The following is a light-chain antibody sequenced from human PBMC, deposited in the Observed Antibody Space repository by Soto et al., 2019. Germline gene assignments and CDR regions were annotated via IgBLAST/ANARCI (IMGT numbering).Light chain of an antibody. CDR3: QQRGEWPPGAT. J-gene: IGKJ5*01. V-gene: IGKV3-11*01. Sequence: IVLTQSPATLSLSPGERATLSCRASQSISNSLAWYQQKPGQAPRLLVYDASNRATGIPARFSGSGSGTDFTRTISSLEPEAFAGYYCQQRGEWPPGATFGQGTRLEIK. CDR2: DAS. CDR1: QSISNS.